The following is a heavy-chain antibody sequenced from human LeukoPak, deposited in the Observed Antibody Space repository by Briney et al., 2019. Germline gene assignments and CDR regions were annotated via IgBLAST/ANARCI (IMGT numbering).Heavy chain of an antibody. CDR1: GFTFSRSW. J-gene: IGHJ4*02. Sequence: GGSLRLSCVASGFTFSRSWMDWVRQAPGKGLEWVANIKEDGSQTYYVDSAKGRFTISRDNAKNSLYLQMDSLRVEDTAIYYCANSLDYWGRGTLVTVSS. D-gene: IGHD2-21*01. CDR3: ANSLDY. V-gene: IGHV3-7*01. CDR2: IKEDGSQT.